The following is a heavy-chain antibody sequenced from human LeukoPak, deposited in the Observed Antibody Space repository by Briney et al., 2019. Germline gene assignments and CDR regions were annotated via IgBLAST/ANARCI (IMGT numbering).Heavy chain of an antibody. V-gene: IGHV1-24*01. CDR3: TGVVGANTALWFDP. Sequence: ASVKVSCKASGGTFSSYAISWVRQAPGKGLEWMGGFDPEDGETIYAQKFQGRVTMTEDTSTDIAYMELSSLRSEDTAVYYCTGVVGANTALWFDPWGQGTLVTVSS. CDR1: GGTFSSYA. CDR2: FDPEDGET. D-gene: IGHD1-26*01. J-gene: IGHJ5*02.